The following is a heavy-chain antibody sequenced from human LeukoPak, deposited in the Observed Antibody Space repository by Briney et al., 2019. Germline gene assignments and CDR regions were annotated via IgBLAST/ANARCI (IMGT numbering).Heavy chain of an antibody. D-gene: IGHD1-1*01. J-gene: IGHJ4*02. CDR2: IIPIFGTA. CDR1: GGTFSSYA. V-gene: IGHV1-69*05. Sequence: SVKVSCKASGGTFSSYAISWVRQAPGQGLEWMGGIIPIFGTANYAQEFQGRVTITTDESTSTAYMELSSLRSEDTAVYYCASSHPQRRFYFDYWGQGTLVTVSS. CDR3: ASSHPQRRFYFDY.